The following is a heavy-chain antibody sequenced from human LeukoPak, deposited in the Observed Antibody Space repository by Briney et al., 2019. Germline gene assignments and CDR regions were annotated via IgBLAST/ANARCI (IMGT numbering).Heavy chain of an antibody. V-gene: IGHV4-59*01. J-gene: IGHJ6*02. D-gene: IGHD3-10*01. CDR2: IYYSGST. Sequence: ASEAPSLTCTVSGGSISSYCWSWIRQPPGKGLEWIGYIYYSGSTNYNPSLKSRVTISVDTSKNQFSLKLSSVTAADTAVYYCARDQLLWFGESNYYYYGMDVWGQGTTVTVSS. CDR1: GGSISSYC. CDR3: ARDQLLWFGESNYYYYGMDV.